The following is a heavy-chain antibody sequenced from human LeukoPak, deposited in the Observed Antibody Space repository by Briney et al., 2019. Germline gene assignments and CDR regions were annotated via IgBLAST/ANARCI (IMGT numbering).Heavy chain of an antibody. J-gene: IGHJ1*01. V-gene: IGHV3-23*01. CDR1: GFTFSSYA. Sequence: PGGSLRLSCAASGFTFSSYAMSWVRQAPGKGLEWVSAISGSGGSTYYADSVKGRFTISRGNSKNTLYLQMNSLRAEDTAVYYCAKDPSYYYDSSGYLQYFQHWGQGTLVTVSS. CDR2: ISGSGGST. CDR3: AKDPSYYYDSSGYLQYFQH. D-gene: IGHD3-22*01.